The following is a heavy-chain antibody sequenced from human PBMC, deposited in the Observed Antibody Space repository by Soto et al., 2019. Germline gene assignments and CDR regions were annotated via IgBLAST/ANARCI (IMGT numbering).Heavy chain of an antibody. CDR3: ARHGGDTSSGYGMDV. CDR1: GYKVSTWHNFTSYW. CDR2: IYPGDSDT. Sequence: PGESLKISCMGSGYKVSTWHNFTSYWIAWVRQMPGEGLEWMGIIYPGDSDTRYSPSFQGQVTISADKSINSVYLQWSSLKASDTATYYCARHGGDTSSGYGMDVWGQGTTVTVSS. V-gene: IGHV5-51*01. J-gene: IGHJ6*02. D-gene: IGHD2-21*02.